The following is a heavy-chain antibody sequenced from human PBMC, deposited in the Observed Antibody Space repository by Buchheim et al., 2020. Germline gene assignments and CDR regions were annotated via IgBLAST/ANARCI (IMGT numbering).Heavy chain of an antibody. Sequence: QVQLVESGGGVVQPGGSLRLSCSASGFLFSIYSMHWVRQAPGKGLEWVAVISPGGSEEYYAESVKGRFTISRDNSKNTLYVQMNSLRPDETAVYYCVGELRKGLPLDYWGQGT. CDR2: ISPGGSEE. J-gene: IGHJ4*02. V-gene: IGHV3-30*04. CDR3: VGELRKGLPLDY. D-gene: IGHD3-16*01. CDR1: GFLFSIYS.